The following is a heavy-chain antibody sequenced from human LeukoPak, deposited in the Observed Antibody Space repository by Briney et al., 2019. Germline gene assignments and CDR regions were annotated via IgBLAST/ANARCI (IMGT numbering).Heavy chain of an antibody. CDR1: GFTFSSYA. CDR2: ISYDGSNK. D-gene: IGHD1-26*01. CDR3: ASQHSGSYFDY. Sequence: PGGSLRLSCAASGFTFSSYAMHWVRQAPGKGLEWVAVISYDGSNKYYADSVKGRFTISRDNAKNSLYLQMNSLRAEDTAVYYCASQHSGSYFDYWGQGTLVTVSS. J-gene: IGHJ4*02. V-gene: IGHV3-30-3*01.